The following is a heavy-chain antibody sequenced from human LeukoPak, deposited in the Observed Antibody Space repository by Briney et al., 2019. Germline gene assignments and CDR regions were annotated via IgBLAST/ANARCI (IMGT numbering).Heavy chain of an antibody. J-gene: IGHJ4*02. CDR2: ISGSDGGT. CDR3: ARDRGSGAFDN. D-gene: IGHD2-8*02. Sequence: GGSLRLSCVAPGFTFGSAAMTWVRQAPGKGLEWVSGISGSDGGTYYADSVKGRFTISRDNSKNTLYLQMNSLRVEDTAIYYCARDRGSGAFDNWGQGTLVTASS. CDR1: GFTFGSAA. V-gene: IGHV3-23*01.